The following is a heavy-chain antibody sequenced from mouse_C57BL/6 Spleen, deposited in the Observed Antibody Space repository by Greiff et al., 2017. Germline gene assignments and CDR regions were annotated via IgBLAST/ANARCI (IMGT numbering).Heavy chain of an antibody. CDR3: ARRRGYAMDY. Sequence: VKVVESGPGLVAPSQSLSITCTVSGFSLTSYGVDWVRQSPGKGLEWLGVIWGVGSTNYTSALKSRLSISKDNSKSQVFLKMNSLQTDDTAMYYCARRRGYAMDYWGQGTSVTVSS. CDR1: GFSLTSYG. J-gene: IGHJ4*01. CDR2: IWGVGST. D-gene: IGHD2-12*01. V-gene: IGHV2-6*01.